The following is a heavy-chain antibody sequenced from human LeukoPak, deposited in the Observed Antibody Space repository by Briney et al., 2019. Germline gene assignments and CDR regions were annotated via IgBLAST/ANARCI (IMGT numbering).Heavy chain of an antibody. J-gene: IGHJ4*02. D-gene: IGHD7-27*01. V-gene: IGHV4-39*01. CDR2: MYYSGST. Sequence: SETLSLTCTVSGDSISSSSYYWGWIRQPPGKGLEWIGSMYYSGSTYYNPSLKSRVTISVDTSKNQFSLKLSPVTAADTAVYYCARRPLTGAYPYYFDSWGQGTLVTVSS. CDR1: GDSISSSSYY. CDR3: ARRPLTGAYPYYFDS.